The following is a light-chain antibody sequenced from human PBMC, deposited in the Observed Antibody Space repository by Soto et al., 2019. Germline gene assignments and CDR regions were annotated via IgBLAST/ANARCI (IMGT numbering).Light chain of an antibody. CDR3: HQCDSSPWT. J-gene: IGKJ1*01. CDR1: QSVGDY. CDR2: GAS. Sequence: EIVMTQSPATLSLSPGKRATLSCRASQSVGDYLAWYQQKPGQAPRLLIYGASSRATGIPDRFSGSGSGTDFTLTISRRQPEDFAVFYCHQCDSSPWTFGQGTKVDIK. V-gene: IGKV3-20*01.